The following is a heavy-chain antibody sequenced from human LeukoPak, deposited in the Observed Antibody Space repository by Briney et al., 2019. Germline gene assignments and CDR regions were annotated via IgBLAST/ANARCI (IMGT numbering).Heavy chain of an antibody. CDR2: IYYSGST. CDR3: ARGSIAAAERYFDY. V-gene: IGHV4-31*03. D-gene: IGHD6-13*01. Sequence: PSETLSLTCTVSGGPISSGGYYWSWIRQHPGKGLEWIGYIYYSGSTYYNPSLKSRVTISVDTSKNQFSLKLSSVTAADTAVYYCARGSIAAAERYFDYWGQGTLVTVSS. J-gene: IGHJ4*02. CDR1: GGPISSGGYY.